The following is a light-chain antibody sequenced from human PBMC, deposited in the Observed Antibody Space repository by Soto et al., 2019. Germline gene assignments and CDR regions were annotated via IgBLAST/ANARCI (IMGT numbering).Light chain of an antibody. CDR3: TSYRTYSGV. CDR2: DVS. CDR1: SGDIGASNY. Sequence: QSALTQPASVFGSPGQSITISCTGTSGDIGASNYVSWYQQFPDKAPKLIIYDVSDRPSGVSTRFSGSKSGNTASLTISGLQPEDEADYYCTSYRTYSGVFGTGTKVPVL. J-gene: IGLJ1*01. V-gene: IGLV2-14*01.